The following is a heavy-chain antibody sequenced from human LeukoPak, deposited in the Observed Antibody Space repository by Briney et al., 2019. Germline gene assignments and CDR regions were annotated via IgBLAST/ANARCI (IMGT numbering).Heavy chain of an antibody. V-gene: IGHV3-30*02. J-gene: IGHJ4*02. CDR1: GFTFTDSG. D-gene: IGHD5-24*01. Sequence: GGSLRLSCAASGFTFTDSGMHWVRQAPGKGLEWVAFILYDGTYKYYADSVKGRFTISRDDSKNTLYLQMNSLRPEDTAVYYCAKGQDGYNLACGYWGQGTLVTASS. CDR2: ILYDGTYK. CDR3: AKGQDGYNLACGY.